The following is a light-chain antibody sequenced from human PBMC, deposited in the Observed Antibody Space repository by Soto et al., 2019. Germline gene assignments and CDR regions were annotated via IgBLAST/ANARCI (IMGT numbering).Light chain of an antibody. CDR1: QSLRSSY. V-gene: IGKV3-20*01. CDR2: SAS. Sequence: EIVLTQSPGTLSLSPGDTATLSCRASQSLRSSYLAWYQQRPGQAPRLLIYSASNRATGIPDRFSGSGSGTDFTLTISRLDPEDFAVYYCQQYGGSMTFGQGTRLEIE. CDR3: QQYGGSMT. J-gene: IGKJ5*01.